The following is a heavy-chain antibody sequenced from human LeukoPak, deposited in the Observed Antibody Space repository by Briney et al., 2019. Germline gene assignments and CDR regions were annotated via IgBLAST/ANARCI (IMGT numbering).Heavy chain of an antibody. Sequence: ASVKVSCKASGYTFTGYYMHWVRQAPGQGLEWMGWINPNSGGTNYAQKFQGRVTVTRDTSISTAYMELRSLRSDDTAVYYCARDRSAARRGYYYYYYMDVWGKGTTVTVSS. D-gene: IGHD6-6*01. CDR1: GYTFTGYY. CDR3: ARDRSAARRGYYYYYYMDV. V-gene: IGHV1-2*02. CDR2: INPNSGGT. J-gene: IGHJ6*03.